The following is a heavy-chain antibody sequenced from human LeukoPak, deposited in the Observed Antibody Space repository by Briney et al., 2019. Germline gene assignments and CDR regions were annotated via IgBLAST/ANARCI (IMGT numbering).Heavy chain of an antibody. CDR2: FYYDGKT. Sequence: SETLSLTCTVSGGSFSDSSYYWAWIRRPPGKGREWIGSFYYDGKTYYNPSLESRVTVSVDRSKNQFFVRLASVSAADTAVYYCARRAHLCMPIWGQGTLVTVSS. V-gene: IGHV4-39*01. J-gene: IGHJ3*02. D-gene: IGHD2/OR15-2a*01. CDR1: GGSFSDSSYY. CDR3: ARRAHLCMPI.